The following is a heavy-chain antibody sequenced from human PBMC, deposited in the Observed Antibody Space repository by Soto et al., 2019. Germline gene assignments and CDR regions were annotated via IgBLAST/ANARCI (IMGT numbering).Heavy chain of an antibody. Sequence: SETLSLTCTVSGGSISSSSYYWGWIRQPPGKGLEWIGSIYYSGSTYYNPSLKSRVTISVDTSKNQFSLKLSSVTAADTAVYYCALLRFLEWLPNNWFDPWGQGTLVTVSS. CDR2: IYYSGST. CDR1: GGSISSSSYY. CDR3: ALLRFLEWLPNNWFDP. D-gene: IGHD3-3*01. V-gene: IGHV4-39*01. J-gene: IGHJ5*02.